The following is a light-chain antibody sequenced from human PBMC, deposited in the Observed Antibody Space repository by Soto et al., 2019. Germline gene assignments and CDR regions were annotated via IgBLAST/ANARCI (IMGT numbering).Light chain of an antibody. CDR3: QQCDSTPPA. CDR1: QSVFSSHNNNNY. Sequence: VATRTRDFLAVSLGERVTINCGTRQSVFSSHNNNNYLAWYQQKPGQPPKLLIYSASTRESGVPARFSGSGSGTDCTRTICRLQAEDVAAYYCQQCDSTPPAFGPGTRLEIK. CDR2: SAS. V-gene: IGKV4-1*01. J-gene: IGKJ5*01.